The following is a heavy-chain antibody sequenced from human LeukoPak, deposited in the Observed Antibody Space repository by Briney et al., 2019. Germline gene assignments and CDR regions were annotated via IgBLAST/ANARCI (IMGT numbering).Heavy chain of an antibody. D-gene: IGHD4/OR15-4a*01. J-gene: IGHJ4*02. CDR2: IYSGTI. CDR3: ARRAGAYSHPYDY. V-gene: IGHV3-53*01. Sequence: PGGSLRLSCTVSGFTVSSNSMSWVRQAPGKGLEWASFIYSGTIHYSDSVKGRFTISRDNSKNTLYLQMNSLRAEDTAVYYCARRAGAYSHPYDYWGQGTLVTVSS. CDR1: GFTVSSNS.